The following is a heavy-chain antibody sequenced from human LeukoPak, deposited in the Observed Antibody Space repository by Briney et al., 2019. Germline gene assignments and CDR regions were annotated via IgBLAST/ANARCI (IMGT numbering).Heavy chain of an antibody. J-gene: IGHJ4*02. D-gene: IGHD4-17*01. CDR1: GYTFTSYY. CDR3: ASEDYGDYGSDY. V-gene: IGHV1-46*01. Sequence: ASVNVSCKASGYTFTSYYMHWVRQAPGQGLEWMGIINPSGGSTSYAQKFQGRVTMTRDTSTSTVYMELSSLRSEDTAVYYCASEDYGDYGSDYWGQGTLVTVSS. CDR2: INPSGGST.